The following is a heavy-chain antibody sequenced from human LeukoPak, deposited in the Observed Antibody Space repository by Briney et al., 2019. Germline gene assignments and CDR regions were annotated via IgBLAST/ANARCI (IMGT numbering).Heavy chain of an antibody. J-gene: IGHJ4*02. D-gene: IGHD3-22*01. V-gene: IGHV3-23*01. CDR1: GFTFDSYA. CDR3: AKRGVVIRVILVGFHKEAYYFDS. CDR2: VSRFGGTA. Sequence: PGGSLRLSCAASGFTFDSYAMSWVRQAPGKGLEWVSAVSRFGGTAYYADSAKGRFTISRDNPKNTLYLQMNSLRAEDTAVYFCAKRGVVIRVILVGFHKEAYYFDSWGQGALVTVSS.